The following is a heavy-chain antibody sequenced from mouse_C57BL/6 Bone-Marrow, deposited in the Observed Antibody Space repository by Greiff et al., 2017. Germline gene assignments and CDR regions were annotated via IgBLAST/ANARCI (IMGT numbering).Heavy chain of an antibody. CDR2: IRNKANGYTT. D-gene: IGHD2-1*01. Sequence: EVQRVESGGGLVQPGGSLSLSCAASGFTFTDYYMSWVRQPPGKALEWLGFIRNKANGYTTEYSASVKGRFTISRDNSQSILYLQMNARRAEDSATSYCARSDYGNHLAMDYWGQGTSVTVSS. V-gene: IGHV7-3*01. CDR3: ARSDYGNHLAMDY. J-gene: IGHJ4*01. CDR1: GFTFTDYY.